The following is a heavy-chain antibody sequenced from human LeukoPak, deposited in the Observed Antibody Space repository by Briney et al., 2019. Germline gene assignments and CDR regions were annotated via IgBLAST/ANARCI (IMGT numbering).Heavy chain of an antibody. V-gene: IGHV3-74*01. CDR3: ASDIGD. Sequence: GGSLRLSCVASGFTLSTYWMHWVRQAPGEGLVWVSRISGDGSITTYADSVEGRFTISRDDAKNTLYLQMNSLRAEDTAVYYCASDIGDWGQGTLVTVSS. CDR2: ISGDGSIT. CDR1: GFTLSTYW. J-gene: IGHJ4*02. D-gene: IGHD3-10*01.